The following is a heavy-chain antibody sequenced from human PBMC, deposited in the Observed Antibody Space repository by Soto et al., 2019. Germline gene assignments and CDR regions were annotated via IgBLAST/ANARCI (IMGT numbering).Heavy chain of an antibody. J-gene: IGHJ6*02. CDR3: ARVLIAATDYGMDV. Sequence: PGGSLRLSCAASGFTFSSYGMHWVRQAPGKGLEWVAVIWYDGSNKYYADSVKGRFTISRDNSKNTLYLQMNSLRAEDTAVYYCARVLIAATDYGMDVWGQGTTVTVSS. D-gene: IGHD6-6*01. CDR1: GFTFSSYG. V-gene: IGHV3-33*01. CDR2: IWYDGSNK.